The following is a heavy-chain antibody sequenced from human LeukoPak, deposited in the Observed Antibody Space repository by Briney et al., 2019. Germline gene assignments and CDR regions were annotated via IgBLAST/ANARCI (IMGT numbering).Heavy chain of an antibody. D-gene: IGHD3-9*01. Sequence: SETLSLTCTVSGGSISSYYWGWIRQPPGKGLEWIGSIYYSGSTYYNPSLKSRVTISVDTSKNQFSLKLSSVTAADTAVYYCARHPTYYDILTGYYPPVYFDYWGQGTLATVSS. J-gene: IGHJ4*02. CDR3: ARHPTYYDILTGYYPPVYFDY. V-gene: IGHV4-39*01. CDR2: IYYSGST. CDR1: GGSISSYY.